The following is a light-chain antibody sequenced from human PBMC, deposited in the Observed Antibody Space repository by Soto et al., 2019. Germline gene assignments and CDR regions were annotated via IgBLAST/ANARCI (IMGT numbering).Light chain of an antibody. CDR2: EVS. V-gene: IGLV2-14*01. Sequence: QSALTQPASVSGSPGQSITISCTGTSSDGGGYNYVSWYQQHPREAPKLMIYEVSNRPSGVSNRFSGSKSGNTVSLTISGLQAEDEADYYCSSYTSSNTYGFGTWTKVTVL. J-gene: IGLJ1*01. CDR1: SSDGGGYNY. CDR3: SSYTSSNTYG.